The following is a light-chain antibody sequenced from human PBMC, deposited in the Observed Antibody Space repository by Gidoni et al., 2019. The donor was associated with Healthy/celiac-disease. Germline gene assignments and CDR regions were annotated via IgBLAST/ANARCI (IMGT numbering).Light chain of an antibody. V-gene: IGKV1-5*01. J-gene: IGKJ1*01. Sequence: DIQMTPSPSTLSASVGDRVTITCRASQSISSWLAWYQQKPGKAPKLLIYDASSLESGVPSRFSGSGSGTEFTLTISSLQPDAFATYYCQQYNSSSWTFGQGTKVEIK. CDR2: DAS. CDR3: QQYNSSSWT. CDR1: QSISSW.